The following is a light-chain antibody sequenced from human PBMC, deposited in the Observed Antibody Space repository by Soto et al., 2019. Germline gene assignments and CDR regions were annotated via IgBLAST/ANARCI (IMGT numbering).Light chain of an antibody. CDR2: GAS. CDR1: QRVGSN. CDR3: QHYNNWST. J-gene: IGKJ5*01. V-gene: IGKV3-15*01. Sequence: EIVMTQSPATLSVSPGERATLSCRASQRVGSNLAWYQQKPGQAPRLLMYGASTRATGIPTRFSGSGSGTEFTLTISSLQSEDFAVYYCQHYNNWSTFGQGTRLEIQ.